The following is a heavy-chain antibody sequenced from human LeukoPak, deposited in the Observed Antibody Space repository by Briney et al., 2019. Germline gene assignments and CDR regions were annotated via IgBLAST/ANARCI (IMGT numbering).Heavy chain of an antibody. Sequence: GGSLRLSCAASGFTFSNYAMSWVRQAPGKGLEWVSTLSGSGGNTYYADSVKGRFTISRDNAKNSLYLQMSSLRAEDTAVYYCATDDYGGNSGAFDIWGQGTMVTVSS. D-gene: IGHD4-23*01. CDR3: ATDDYGGNSGAFDI. V-gene: IGHV3-23*01. CDR1: GFTFSNYA. CDR2: LSGSGGNT. J-gene: IGHJ3*02.